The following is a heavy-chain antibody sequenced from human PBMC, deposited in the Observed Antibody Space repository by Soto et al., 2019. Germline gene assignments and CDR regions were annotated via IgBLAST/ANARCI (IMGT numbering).Heavy chain of an antibody. CDR3: ARELWFGELLTFDP. Sequence: GASVKVSCKASGYTFTSYAMHWVRQAPGQRLEWMGWSNAGNGNTKYSQEFQGRVTITRDTSASTAYMELRSLRSDDTAVYYCARELWFGELLTFDPWGQGTLVTVSS. V-gene: IGHV1-3*02. CDR2: SNAGNGNT. J-gene: IGHJ5*02. CDR1: GYTFTSYA. D-gene: IGHD3-10*01.